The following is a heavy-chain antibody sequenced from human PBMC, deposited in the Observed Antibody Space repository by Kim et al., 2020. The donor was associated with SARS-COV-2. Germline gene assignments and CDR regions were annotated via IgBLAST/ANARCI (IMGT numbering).Heavy chain of an antibody. V-gene: IGHV3-30*02. CDR2: DGSNK. J-gene: IGHJ4*02. Sequence: DGSNKYYADSVQGRFTISRDNSKNTLYLQLNSLRAEDTAVYYCANLMGYWGQGTLVTVSS. CDR3: ANLMGY. D-gene: IGHD3-16*01.